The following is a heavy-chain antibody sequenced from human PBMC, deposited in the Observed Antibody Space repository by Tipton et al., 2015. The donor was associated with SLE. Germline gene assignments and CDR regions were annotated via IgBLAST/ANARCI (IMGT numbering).Heavy chain of an antibody. V-gene: IGHV4-38-2*02. CDR2: LFHSGST. Sequence: LRLSCAVSGYSISSGSYWGWIRQPPGKGLEWIGCLFHSGSTYYNPSLKSRVTISVDTSRNQFSLKLSSVTAADTDVYYCVGDRSPAGPPATSMFGEPIIGGWFDRWGQGTLVTVSS. D-gene: IGHD3-3*01. CDR3: VGDRSPAGPPATSMFGEPIIGGWFDR. CDR1: GYSISSGSY. J-gene: IGHJ5*02.